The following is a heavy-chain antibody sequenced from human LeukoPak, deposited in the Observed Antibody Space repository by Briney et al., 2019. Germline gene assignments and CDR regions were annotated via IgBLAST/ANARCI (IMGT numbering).Heavy chain of an antibody. CDR3: ARHGPIVLRANWFDP. CDR1: GYSISSGYY. Sequence: SETLSLTCADSGYSISSGYYWGWIRQPPGKGLEWIGSIYHSGSTYYNPSLKSRVTISVDTSKNQFSLKLSSVTAADTAVYYCARHGPIVLRANWFDPWGQGTLVTVSS. J-gene: IGHJ5*02. V-gene: IGHV4-38-2*01. D-gene: IGHD2-8*01. CDR2: IYHSGST.